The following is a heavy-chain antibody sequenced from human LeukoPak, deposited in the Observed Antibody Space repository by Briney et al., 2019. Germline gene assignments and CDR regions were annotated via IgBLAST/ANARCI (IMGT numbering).Heavy chain of an antibody. D-gene: IGHD4-23*01. CDR1: GYSFISYW. V-gene: IGHV5-51*07. J-gene: IGHJ4*02. CDR3: ARHHGATVVTPGYDY. CDR2: IYPGDSDT. Sequence: GESLKISCKGSGYSFISYWIGWVHQMPGKGLEWMGIIYPGDSDTRYSPSFQGQVTISADKSISTAYLQWSSLKASDTAMYYCARHHGATVVTPGYDYWGQGTLVTVSS.